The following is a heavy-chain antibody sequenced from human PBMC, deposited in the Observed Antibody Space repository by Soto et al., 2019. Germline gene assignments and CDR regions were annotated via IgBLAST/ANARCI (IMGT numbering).Heavy chain of an antibody. V-gene: IGHV3-15*01. CDR1: GFTFANAW. CDR3: RRDWDYPVL. D-gene: IGHD1-7*01. J-gene: IGHJ4*02. CDR2: VRSKADGGTT. Sequence: GGSLRLSCAASGFTFANAWMSWVRQAPGKGLEWVGRVRSKADGGTTDYAAPVKGRFTISRDDSENTLYLQMNSLKIGDTAVYYCRRDWDYPVLWGQGTLVTVSS.